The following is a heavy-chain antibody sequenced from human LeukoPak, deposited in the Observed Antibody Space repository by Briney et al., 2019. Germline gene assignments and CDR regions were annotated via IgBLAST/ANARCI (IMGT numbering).Heavy chain of an antibody. CDR2: INYSGST. CDR1: GGSISSYY. J-gene: IGHJ4*02. Sequence: SETLSLTCTVSGGSISSYYWSWIRPPPGKGLERIGYINYSGSTKYNPSLESRATISVDTSKNQFSLKLSSVTAADTAVYYCARHWGAGTYYFDYWGQGTLVTVSS. D-gene: IGHD3-16*01. CDR3: ARHWGAGTYYFDY. V-gene: IGHV4-59*08.